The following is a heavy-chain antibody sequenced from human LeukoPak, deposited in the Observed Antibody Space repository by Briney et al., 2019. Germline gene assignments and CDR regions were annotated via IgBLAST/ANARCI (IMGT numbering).Heavy chain of an antibody. V-gene: IGHV3-9*01. Sequence: GGSLRLSCAASGFTFDDYAMHWVRQAPGKGLEGVSGISWNSGSIGYADSVKGRFTISRDNAKNSLYLQMNSLRAEDTALYYCAKDHTRYYYYMDVWGKGTTVTVSS. CDR2: ISWNSGSI. CDR1: GFTFDDYA. J-gene: IGHJ6*03. CDR3: AKDHTRYYYYMDV.